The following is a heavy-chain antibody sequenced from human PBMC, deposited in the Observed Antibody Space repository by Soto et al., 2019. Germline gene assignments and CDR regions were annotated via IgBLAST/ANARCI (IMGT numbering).Heavy chain of an antibody. CDR1: GFTFSSYW. CDR3: VRVAYGDLGG. D-gene: IGHD4-17*01. Sequence: EVQLVESGGGLVQPGGSLRLSCAASGFTFSSYWLHCVRQAPGKGLVWVSRNKSDGRDTSYADSVKGRFTISRDNAKNTLYLQMSSLRGEDTAVYYCVRVAYGDLGGWGQGTLVTVSS. V-gene: IGHV3-74*01. CDR2: NKSDGRDT. J-gene: IGHJ4*02.